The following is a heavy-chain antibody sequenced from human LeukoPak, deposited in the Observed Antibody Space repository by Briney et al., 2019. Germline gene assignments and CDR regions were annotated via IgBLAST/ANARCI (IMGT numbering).Heavy chain of an antibody. D-gene: IGHD6-13*01. J-gene: IGHJ4*02. CDR1: GFTFSSYW. CDR2: IKQDGSEK. V-gene: IGHV3-7*01. Sequence: GGSLRLSCAASGFTFSSYWMNCVRQAPGKGLEWVANIKQDGSEKYYVDSVEGRFTISRDNAKNSLYLQMNSLRAEDTAVHYSARDTLGRAATGIAMDYWGQGTLVTVSS. CDR3: ARDTLGRAATGIAMDY.